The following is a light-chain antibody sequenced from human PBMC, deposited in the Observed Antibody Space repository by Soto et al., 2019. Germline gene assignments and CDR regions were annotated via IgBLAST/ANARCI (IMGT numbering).Light chain of an antibody. V-gene: IGLV2-14*01. CDR2: EVS. Sequence: QSVLTQPASVSGSPGQSITISCTGTSSDVGGYKYVSWYQHHPGEAPKLIIYEVSSRPSGVPNRFSGSKSGNTASLTISGLQAEDESHYYCSSKSSGSTPMLFGGGTKVTVL. CDR1: SSDVGGYKY. J-gene: IGLJ3*02. CDR3: SSKSSGSTPML.